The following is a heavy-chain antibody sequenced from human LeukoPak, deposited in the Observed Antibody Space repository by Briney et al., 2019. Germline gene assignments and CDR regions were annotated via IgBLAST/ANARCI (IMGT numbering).Heavy chain of an antibody. Sequence: NPSETLSLTCAVYGGSFSSYYWSSIRQPPGKGLEWMGEDNHRGSTNYNPSLKSRVTISVDTSKNHFSLKLSSVTAADTAVYYSARGIRRYCSSTSCYFFSRWFDPWGQGTLVTVSS. CDR1: GGSFSSYY. CDR2: DNHRGST. D-gene: IGHD2-2*01. V-gene: IGHV4-34*01. J-gene: IGHJ5*02. CDR3: ARGIRRYCSSTSCYFFSRWFDP.